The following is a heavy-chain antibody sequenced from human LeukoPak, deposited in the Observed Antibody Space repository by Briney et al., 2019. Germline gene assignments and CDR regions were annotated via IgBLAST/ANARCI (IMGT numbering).Heavy chain of an antibody. CDR1: GFTFSDYY. CDR3: ARDYSGWSRDH. J-gene: IGHJ4*02. Sequence: GGSLRLSCAASGFTFSDYYMSWIRQTPRKGLEWVATINEDGSVKYYMDSVKGRFSISRDNAWNSLYLQMNSLSAEDTALYYCARDYSGWSRDHWGQGTLVTVSS. V-gene: IGHV3-7*01. D-gene: IGHD6-19*01. CDR2: INEDGSVK.